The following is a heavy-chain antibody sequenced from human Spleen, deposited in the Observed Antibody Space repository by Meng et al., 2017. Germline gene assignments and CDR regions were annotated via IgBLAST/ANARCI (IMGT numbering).Heavy chain of an antibody. CDR1: GYTFTSYG. CDR2: INAGDGNT. CDR3: AKDYFGSGSFNP. Sequence: QSGAGVKRPGASVKLSCKASGYTFTSYGISWVRQAPGQRLEWMGWINAGDGNTKYSRKFQGRVTITRDTSASTAYMEMSSLRSEDTAVYYRAKDYFGSGSFNPWGQGTLVTVSS. D-gene: IGHD3-10*01. J-gene: IGHJ5*02. V-gene: IGHV1-3*01.